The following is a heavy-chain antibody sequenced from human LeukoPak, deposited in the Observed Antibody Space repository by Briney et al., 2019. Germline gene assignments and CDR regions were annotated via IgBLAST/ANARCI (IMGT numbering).Heavy chain of an antibody. CDR2: IYTGGST. CDR3: ARRQISYDILTGRESYYFDY. Sequence: PGGSLRLSCAASGFTVSSNYMNWVRQAPGKGLEWVSVIYTGGSTYYTDSVRGRFTISRDNSKNTLFLQMNSLRAEDTAVYYCARRQISYDILTGRESYYFDYWGQGTLVTVSS. D-gene: IGHD3-9*01. J-gene: IGHJ4*02. CDR1: GFTVSSNY. V-gene: IGHV3-66*01.